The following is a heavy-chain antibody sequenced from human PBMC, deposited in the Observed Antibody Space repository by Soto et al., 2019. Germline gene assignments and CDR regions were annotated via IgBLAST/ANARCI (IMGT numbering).Heavy chain of an antibody. J-gene: IGHJ4*02. CDR1: GFTVSNSY. Sequence: PGGSLRLSCAASGFTVSNSYMSWVRQAPGKGLEWVSVIYSGGSTYYADSVKGRFTISRDSSKNTLYLQMNSLRAEDTAVYYCARGFQSSFGYWGQGTLVPVSS. CDR2: IYSGGST. CDR3: ARGFQSSFGY. D-gene: IGHD2-21*01. V-gene: IGHV3-53*01.